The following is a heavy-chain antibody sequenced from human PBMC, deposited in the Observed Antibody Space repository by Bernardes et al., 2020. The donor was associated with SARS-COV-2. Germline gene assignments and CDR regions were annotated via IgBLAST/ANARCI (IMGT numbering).Heavy chain of an antibody. V-gene: IGHV1-18*01. CDR1: GYTFTSFA. CDR2: FGVDNGLT. Sequence: SVKVSCKPAGYTFTSFAISWVRQAPSQGLEWLGSFGVDNGLTDYVQKWQGRVTMTTDTSSSTAYMELRNLRSDDTAVYYCARDGRPFYGLDVWGQGTAVTVSS. D-gene: IGHD3-10*01. J-gene: IGHJ6*02. CDR3: ARDGRPFYGLDV.